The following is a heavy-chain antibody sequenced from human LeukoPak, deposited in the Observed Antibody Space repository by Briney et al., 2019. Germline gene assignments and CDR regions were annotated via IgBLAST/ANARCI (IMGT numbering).Heavy chain of an antibody. CDR2: ISDSGDKT. CDR1: GLTFKNYA. Sequence: GGSLRLSCAASGLTFKNYAMSWVRQAPGKGLECVSAISDSGDKTDYADSVRGRFTIYRDNAKNSLYLQMNSLRVDDTAVYYCARHLDWGWDFWGQGTLVTVSS. D-gene: IGHD3/OR15-3a*01. V-gene: IGHV3-23*01. J-gene: IGHJ4*02. CDR3: ARHLDWGWDF.